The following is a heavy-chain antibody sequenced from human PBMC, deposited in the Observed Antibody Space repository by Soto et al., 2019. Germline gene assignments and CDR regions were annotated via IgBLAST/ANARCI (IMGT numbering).Heavy chain of an antibody. Sequence: TSETLSLTCTVSGGSISSGGYYWSWIHQHPGKGLEWIGYIYYSGSTYYNPSLKSRVTISVDTSKNQFSLKLSSVTAADTAVYYCARGAPRGRGVPTYFHFWGPGTMVTVSA. CDR1: GGSISSGGYY. J-gene: IGHJ4*02. CDR3: ARGAPRGRGVPTYFHF. CDR2: IYYSGST. V-gene: IGHV4-31*03. D-gene: IGHD3-10*01.